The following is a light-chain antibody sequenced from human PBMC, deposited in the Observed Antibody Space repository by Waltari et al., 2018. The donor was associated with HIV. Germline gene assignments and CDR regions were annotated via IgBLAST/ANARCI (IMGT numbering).Light chain of an antibody. CDR1: TSNIANND. V-gene: IGLV1-44*01. CDR2: MNN. Sequence: HSVLTQPPSASGTPGQTVIISCSGNTSNIANNDVTWYQHFPGSAPKLLIYMNNYRPSGVPDRFAGSRSGTSASLTISGLQIEDEAQYYCETWDDSLNGVFGAGTRLTVL. J-gene: IGLJ3*02. CDR3: ETWDDSLNGV.